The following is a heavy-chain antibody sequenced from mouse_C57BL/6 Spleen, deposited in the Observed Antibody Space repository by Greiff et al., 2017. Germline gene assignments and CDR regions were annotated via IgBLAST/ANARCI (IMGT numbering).Heavy chain of an antibody. Sequence: VQLQQSGPVLVKPGASVKMSCKASGYTFTDYYMNWVKQSHGKSLEWIGVINPYNGGTSYNPKFKGKATLTVDKSSSTAYMELNSLTSEDSAVYYGARNYGSSYLWYFDGWGTGTTVTVSS. CDR2: INPYNGGT. D-gene: IGHD1-1*01. CDR3: ARNYGSSYLWYFDG. V-gene: IGHV1-19*01. J-gene: IGHJ1*03. CDR1: GYTFTDYY.